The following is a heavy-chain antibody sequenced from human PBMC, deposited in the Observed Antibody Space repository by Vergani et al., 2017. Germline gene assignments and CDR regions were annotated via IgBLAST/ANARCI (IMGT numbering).Heavy chain of an antibody. V-gene: IGHV1-69*01. J-gene: IGHJ3*02. D-gene: IGHD2-15*01. Sequence: QVQLVQSGAEVKQPGSSVKVSCKASGGTFSSYAISWVRQAPGQGLEWMGGIIPIFGTANYAQKFQGRVTITADESTSTAYMELSSLRSEDTAVYYCASIGYCSGGSCYSAGQAFDIWGQGTMVTVSS. CDR2: IIPIFGTA. CDR1: GGTFSSYA. CDR3: ASIGYCSGGSCYSAGQAFDI.